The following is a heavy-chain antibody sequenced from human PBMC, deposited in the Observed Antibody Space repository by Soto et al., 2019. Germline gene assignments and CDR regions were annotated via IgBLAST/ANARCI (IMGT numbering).Heavy chain of an antibody. CDR3: ARDNGYSSSWFSGPSYYYGMDV. CDR1: GYTFTSYD. Sequence: QVQLVQSGAEVKKPGASVKVSCKASGYTFTSYDINWVRQATGQGLEWMGWMNPNSGNTGYAQKFQGRVTMTRNTSISTAYMELSSLRSEDTAVYYCARDNGYSSSWFSGPSYYYGMDVWGQGTTVTVSS. V-gene: IGHV1-8*01. D-gene: IGHD6-13*01. J-gene: IGHJ6*02. CDR2: MNPNSGNT.